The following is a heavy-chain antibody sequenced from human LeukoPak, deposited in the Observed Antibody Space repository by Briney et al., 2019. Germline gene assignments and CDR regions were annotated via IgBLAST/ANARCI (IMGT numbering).Heavy chain of an antibody. V-gene: IGHV5-51*01. CDR3: ARQEGLAYCGGDCYSSAFDI. CDR2: IYPGDSDT. CDR1: GYIFTSYW. D-gene: IGHD2-21*02. Sequence: GESLKISCKGSGYIFTSYWIGWVRQMPGKGLEWMGIIYPGDSDTRYSPSFQGQVTISADKSISTAYLQWSSLKASDTAMYYCARQEGLAYCGGDCYSSAFDIWGQGTMVTVSS. J-gene: IGHJ3*02.